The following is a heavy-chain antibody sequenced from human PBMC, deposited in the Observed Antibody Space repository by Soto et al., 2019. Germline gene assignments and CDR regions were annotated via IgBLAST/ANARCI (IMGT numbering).Heavy chain of an antibody. Sequence: SETLSLTCTVSGGSISSGDYYWSWIRQPPGKGLEWIGYIYYSGSTYYNPSLKSRVTISVDTSKNQFSLNLSSVPAADTAVYYCARERPDGCKLDPWGQGTLVTVSS. CDR1: GGSISSGDYY. CDR3: ARERPDGCKLDP. J-gene: IGHJ5*02. D-gene: IGHD6-19*01. CDR2: IYYSGST. V-gene: IGHV4-30-4*01.